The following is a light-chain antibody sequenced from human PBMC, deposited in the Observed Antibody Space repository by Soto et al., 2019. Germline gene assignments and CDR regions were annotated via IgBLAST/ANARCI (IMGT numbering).Light chain of an antibody. CDR3: QTWGTGIRV. V-gene: IGLV4-69*01. Sequence: QLVLTQSPSASASLGASVKLTCTLSSGHSSFAIAWHQQQPEKGPRYLMKLYSDGSHSKGDGIPDRFSGSRSGAERYLTISSLQSEDEADYYGQTWGTGIRVFGGGTKLTVL. CDR1: SGHSSFA. CDR2: LYSDGSH. J-gene: IGLJ2*01.